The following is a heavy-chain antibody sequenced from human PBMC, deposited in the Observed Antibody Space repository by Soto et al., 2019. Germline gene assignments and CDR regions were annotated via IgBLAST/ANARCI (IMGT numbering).Heavy chain of an antibody. CDR1: GFTFSSYS. D-gene: IGHD5-18*01. J-gene: IGHJ3*02. CDR3: ARLDTAMNAFDI. Sequence: LRLSCAASGFTFSSYSMNWVRQAPGKGLEWVSSISSSSSYIYYADSVKGRFTISRDNAKNSLYLQMNSLRAEDTAVYYCARLDTAMNAFDIWGQGTMVTVSS. V-gene: IGHV3-21*01. CDR2: ISSSSSYI.